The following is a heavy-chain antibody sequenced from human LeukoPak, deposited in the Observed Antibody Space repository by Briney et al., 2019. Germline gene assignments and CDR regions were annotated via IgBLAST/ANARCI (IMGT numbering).Heavy chain of an antibody. CDR2: INHSGST. D-gene: IGHD3-3*01. CDR1: GGSFSGYY. CDR3: ARGLYDFWSGYYIAWFDP. Sequence: SETLSLTCAVYGGSFSGYYWSWIRQPPGKGLEWIGEINHSGSTNYNPSLKSRVTISVDTSKDQFSLKLSSVTAADTAVYYCARGLYDFWSGYYIAWFDPWGQGTLVTVSS. V-gene: IGHV4-34*01. J-gene: IGHJ5*02.